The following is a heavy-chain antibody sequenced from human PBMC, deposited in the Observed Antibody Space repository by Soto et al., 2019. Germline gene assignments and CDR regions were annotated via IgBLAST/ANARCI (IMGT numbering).Heavy chain of an antibody. CDR1: GFTFSSYG. D-gene: IGHD3-3*01. V-gene: IGHV3-30*18. Sequence: GGSLRLSCAASGFTFSSYGMHWVRQAPGKGLEWVAVISYDGSNKYYADSVKGRFTISRDNSKNTLYLQMNSLRAEDTAVYYCAKARYDFWHPSPYWGQGTLVTVSS. CDR3: AKARYDFWHPSPY. J-gene: IGHJ4*02. CDR2: ISYDGSNK.